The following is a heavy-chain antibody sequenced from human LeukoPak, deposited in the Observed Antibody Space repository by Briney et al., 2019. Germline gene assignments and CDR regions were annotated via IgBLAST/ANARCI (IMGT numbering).Heavy chain of an antibody. CDR1: GFTFSGYG. CDR3: AIGHSNGYYPPDQ. V-gene: IGHV3-33*01. CDR2: IWYDGSNK. J-gene: IGHJ4*02. D-gene: IGHD3-22*01. Sequence: GRSLRLPCAASGFTFSGYGMHWVRQAPGKGLEWVAVIWYDGSNKYYADSVKGRFTISRDNSKNTLYLQMNSLRAEDTAMYYCAIGHSNGYYPPDQWGQGTLVTVSS.